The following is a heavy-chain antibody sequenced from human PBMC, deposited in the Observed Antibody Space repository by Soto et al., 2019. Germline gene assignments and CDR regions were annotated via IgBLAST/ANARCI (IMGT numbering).Heavy chain of an antibody. J-gene: IGHJ6*02. CDR2: IYHSGST. CDR3: ARGRELFDYGGNSEHYYYGMDV. D-gene: IGHD4-17*01. V-gene: IGHV4-4*02. Sequence: TLSLTCAVSGGSISSSNWWSWVRQPPGKGLEWIGEIYHSGSTNYNPSLKSRVTISVDKSKNQFSLKLSSVTAADTAVYYCARGRELFDYGGNSEHYYYGMDVWGQGTTVTVSS. CDR1: GGSISSSNW.